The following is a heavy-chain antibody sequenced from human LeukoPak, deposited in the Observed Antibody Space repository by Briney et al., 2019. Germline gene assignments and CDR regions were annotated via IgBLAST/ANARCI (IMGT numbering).Heavy chain of an antibody. J-gene: IGHJ5*02. D-gene: IGHD2-2*02. Sequence: TGESLKISCKGSGYSFTSYWISWVRQIPGKGLEWMGRIDPSDSYTNYSPSFQGHVTILADKSISTAYLQWSSLKASDTAMYYCASDDEMGFVVVPTTIGSWFDAWGEGSLV. CDR2: IDPSDSYT. V-gene: IGHV5-10-1*01. CDR3: ASDDEMGFVVVPTTIGSWFDA. CDR1: GYSFTSYW.